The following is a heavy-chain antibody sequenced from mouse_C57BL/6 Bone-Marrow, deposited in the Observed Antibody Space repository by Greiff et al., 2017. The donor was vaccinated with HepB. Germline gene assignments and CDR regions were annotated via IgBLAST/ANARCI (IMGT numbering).Heavy chain of an antibody. J-gene: IGHJ4*01. Sequence: VMLVESGAELVRPGASVKLSCKASGYTFTDYYINWVKQRPGQGLEWIARIYPGSGNTYYNEKFKGKATLTAEKSSSTAYMQLSSLTSEDSAVYFCARSRDYDGRFYAMDYWGQGTSVTVSS. V-gene: IGHV1-76*01. CDR1: GYTFTDYY. CDR3: ARSRDYDGRFYAMDY. CDR2: IYPGSGNT. D-gene: IGHD2-4*01.